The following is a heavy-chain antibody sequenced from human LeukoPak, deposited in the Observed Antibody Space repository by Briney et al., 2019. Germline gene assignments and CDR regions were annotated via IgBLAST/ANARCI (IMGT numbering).Heavy chain of an antibody. V-gene: IGHV1-69*01. J-gene: IGHJ4*02. CDR1: GGTFSSYA. CDR3: ARDHYGSGSYQEDLDY. D-gene: IGHD3-10*01. Sequence: SVKVSCKASGGTFSSYAISWVRQAPGQGLEWMGGIIPIFGTANYAQKFQGRVTITADESTSTAYMELSSLRSEDTAVYYCARDHYGSGSYQEDLDYWGQGTLVTVSS. CDR2: IIPIFGTA.